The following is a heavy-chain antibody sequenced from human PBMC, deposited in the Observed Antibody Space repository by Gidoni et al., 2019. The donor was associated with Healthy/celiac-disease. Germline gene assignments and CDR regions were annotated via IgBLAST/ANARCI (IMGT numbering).Heavy chain of an antibody. CDR2: IKQDGSEK. CDR1: AFTFSSYW. CDR3: ARVPKGYCSGGSCYSAYYYYYYGMDV. V-gene: IGHV3-7*03. J-gene: IGHJ6*02. D-gene: IGHD2-15*01. Sequence: EVQLVESGGGLVQPGGSLRLSCPASAFTFSSYWMTCVRQAPGKGLEWVANIKQDGSEKYYVDSVKGRFTISRDNAKNSLYLQMNSLRAEDTAVYYCARVPKGYCSGGSCYSAYYYYYYGMDVWGQGTTVTVSS.